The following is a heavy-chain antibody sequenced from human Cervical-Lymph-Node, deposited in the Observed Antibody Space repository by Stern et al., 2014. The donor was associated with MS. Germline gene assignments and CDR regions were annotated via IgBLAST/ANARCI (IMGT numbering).Heavy chain of an antibody. Sequence: VQLVESGGGMVQPGRSLRLSCAASRFTFNISGMHWVRQAPGKGLDWVAVISHDGINKYYADSVKGRFTISRDNSKNMLYLQMNSLRVEDTAMYHCVKADYSKYEGAFNIWGQGTMVTVSS. CDR3: VKADYSKYEGAFNI. V-gene: IGHV3-30*18. CDR2: ISHDGINK. D-gene: IGHD2-15*01. CDR1: RFTFNISG. J-gene: IGHJ3*02.